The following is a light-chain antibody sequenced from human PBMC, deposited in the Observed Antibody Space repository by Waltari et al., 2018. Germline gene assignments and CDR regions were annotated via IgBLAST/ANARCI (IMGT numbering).Light chain of an antibody. J-gene: IGLJ2*01. V-gene: IGLV1-51*01. CDR1: TSNIGNNY. Sequence: QSMLTQPPSVSAAPGQEVTISCSGSTSNIGNNYVSWYQQVPGTAPKLLIYDNDGPPSGIPDRFSGSTSGTSATLDITGLQTGDEADYYCATWDTSLSGGVFGGGTKLTVL. CDR3: ATWDTSLSGGV. CDR2: DND.